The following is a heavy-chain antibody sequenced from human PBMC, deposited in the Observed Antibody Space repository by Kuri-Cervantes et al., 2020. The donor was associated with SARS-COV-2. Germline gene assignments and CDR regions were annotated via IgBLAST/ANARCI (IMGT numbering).Heavy chain of an antibody. CDR3: TTSPRYYYDSSGQSRSFDY. Sequence: GESPKTSCSASGFTFSNAWLSWVRQAPGKGLEWVGRIKSKTDGGTTDYAAPVKGRFTISRDDSKNTLYLEMNSLKTEDTAVYYCTTSPRYYYDSSGQSRSFDYWGQGTLVTVSS. D-gene: IGHD3-22*01. J-gene: IGHJ4*02. CDR1: GFTFSNAW. CDR2: IKSKTDGGTT. V-gene: IGHV3-15*01.